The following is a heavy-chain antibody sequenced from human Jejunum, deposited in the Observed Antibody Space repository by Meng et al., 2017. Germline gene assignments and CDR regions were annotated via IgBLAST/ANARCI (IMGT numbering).Heavy chain of an antibody. V-gene: IGHV3-30*17. D-gene: IGHD6-19*01. J-gene: IGHJ4*02. CDR3: AREEGASGWYGSVAY. CDR1: GFSISSYA. CDR2: LSYDGTNK. Sequence: VEAVGSGGGVVHPGRALRLSCAASGFSISSYAMHWVRQVPGKGLEWVAVLSYDGTNKNYADSVKGRFTISSDNSKNTLYLEMNSLRGDDTAVYYCAREEGASGWYGSVAYWGQGTLVTVSS.